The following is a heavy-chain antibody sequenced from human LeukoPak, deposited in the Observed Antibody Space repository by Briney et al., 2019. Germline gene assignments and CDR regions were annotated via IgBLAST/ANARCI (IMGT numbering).Heavy chain of an antibody. D-gene: IGHD6-13*01. CDR2: IDPSDSYI. CDR1: GYRFTSYW. CDR3: ARLQQIYYIDN. J-gene: IGHJ4*02. Sequence: GESLKISCKGSGYRFTSYWIGWVRQMPGKGLEWMGRIDPSDSYINYSPSFQGHVTISVDKSISTAYLQWSSLKASDTAMYYCARLQQIYYIDNWGQGTLVTVSS. V-gene: IGHV5-10-1*01.